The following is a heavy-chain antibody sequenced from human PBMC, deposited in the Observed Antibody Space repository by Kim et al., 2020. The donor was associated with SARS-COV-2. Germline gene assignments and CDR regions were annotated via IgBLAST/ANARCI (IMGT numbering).Heavy chain of an antibody. D-gene: IGHD5-18*01. V-gene: IGHV1-8*01. Sequence: ASVKVSCKASGYTFTSYDINWVRQATGQGLEWMGWMNPNSGNTGYAQKFQGRVTMTRNTSISTAYMELSSLRSEDTAVYYCARRLGTWIQLWRPDAFDIWGQGTMVTVSS. CDR2: MNPNSGNT. CDR3: ARRLGTWIQLWRPDAFDI. J-gene: IGHJ3*02. CDR1: GYTFTSYD.